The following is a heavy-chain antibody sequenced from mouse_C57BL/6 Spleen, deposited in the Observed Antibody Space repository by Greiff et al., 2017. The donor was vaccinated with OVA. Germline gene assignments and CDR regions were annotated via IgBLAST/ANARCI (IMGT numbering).Heavy chain of an antibody. CDR1: GYTFTSYW. V-gene: IGHV1-53*01. CDR2: INPSNGGT. CDR3: AREGLRLLSWFAY. Sequence: VQLQQSGTELVKPGASVKLSCKASGYTFTSYWMHWVKQRPGQGLEWIGNINPSNGGTNYNEKFKSKATLTVDKSSSTAYMQLSSLTSEDSAVYYCAREGLRLLSWFAYWGQGTLVTVSA. J-gene: IGHJ3*01. D-gene: IGHD3-2*02.